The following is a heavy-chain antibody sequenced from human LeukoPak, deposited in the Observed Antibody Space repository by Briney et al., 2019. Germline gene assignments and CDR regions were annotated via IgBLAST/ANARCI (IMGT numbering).Heavy chain of an antibody. J-gene: IGHJ3*02. Sequence: ASVKVSCKASGYTFTSYGIGGVRQAPGQGLDGMGWISAYNGNTNYAQKLQGRVTMTTDTSTSTAYMELRSLRSDDTAVYYCARDRHSSGWADAFDIWGQGTMVTVSS. CDR1: GYTFTSYG. CDR2: ISAYNGNT. CDR3: ARDRHSSGWADAFDI. V-gene: IGHV1-18*01. D-gene: IGHD6-19*01.